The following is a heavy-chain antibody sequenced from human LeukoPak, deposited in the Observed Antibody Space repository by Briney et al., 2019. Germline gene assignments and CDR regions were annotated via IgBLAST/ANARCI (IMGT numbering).Heavy chain of an antibody. Sequence: PSETLSLTCTVSGGSVSSGSYYWSWIRQPPGKGLEWIGYMYYSGITDYNPSLKSRVTISVDTSKNQFSLKLSSVTAADTAVYYCALGGATSNYYYYYGMDVWGQGTTVAVSS. CDR1: GGSVSSGSYY. V-gene: IGHV4-61*01. D-gene: IGHD1-26*01. J-gene: IGHJ6*02. CDR2: MYYSGIT. CDR3: ALGGATSNYYYYYGMDV.